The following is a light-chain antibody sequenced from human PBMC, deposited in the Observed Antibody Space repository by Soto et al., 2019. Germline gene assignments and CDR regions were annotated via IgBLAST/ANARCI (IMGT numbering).Light chain of an antibody. V-gene: IGKV3D-15*01. CDR3: QHYKTWPLA. CDR2: GAS. Sequence: EIVLKQSPATLSLSPGERATLSCRASQSVSRYLAWYQQKPGQAPRLLIYGASNRATGIPARFSGSGSGTEFTLTISSLQSEDFAVYYCQHYKTWPLAFGGGTKVEIK. CDR1: QSVSRY. J-gene: IGKJ4*01.